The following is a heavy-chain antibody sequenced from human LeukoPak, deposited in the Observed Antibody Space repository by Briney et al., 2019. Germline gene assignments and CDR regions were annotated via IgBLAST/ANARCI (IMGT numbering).Heavy chain of an antibody. J-gene: IGHJ4*02. CDR2: IKQDGSEK. CDR1: GFTFSSYW. CDR3: ASEYYYGSGSIGY. D-gene: IGHD3-10*01. V-gene: IGHV3-7*01. Sequence: GGSLRLSCAASGFTFSSYWMSWVRQAPGKGLEWVANIKQDGSEKYYVDSVKGRFTISRDNAKNSLYLQMNSLRAEDTAVYYCASEYYYGSGSIGYWGQGTLVTVS.